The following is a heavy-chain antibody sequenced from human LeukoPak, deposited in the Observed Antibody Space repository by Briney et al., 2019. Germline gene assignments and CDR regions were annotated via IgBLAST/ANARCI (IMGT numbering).Heavy chain of an antibody. V-gene: IGHV3-23*01. Sequence: GGSLRLSCAASGFTFSSYAMSWVRQAPGKGLEWVSAISGSGGSTYYADSVKGRFTISRDNSKNTLYLQMNSLRAEDTAVYYCAKVDDYGDSLSSGLDHFDYWGQGTLVTVSS. CDR1: GFTFSSYA. D-gene: IGHD4-17*01. CDR3: AKVDDYGDSLSSGLDHFDY. J-gene: IGHJ4*02. CDR2: ISGSGGST.